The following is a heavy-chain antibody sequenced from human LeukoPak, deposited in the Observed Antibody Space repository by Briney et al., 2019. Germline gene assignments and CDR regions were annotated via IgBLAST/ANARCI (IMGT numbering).Heavy chain of an antibody. Sequence: SVKVSCNASGYTFTSYGISRMRQAPGPGLEWMGWISAYSSNRNYAQKLQGRVTMTTDTSTSTANMELRSLRADDTAVYYCARVPTDSSSWASLYFDYGGQGTLVTVSS. CDR2: ISAYSSNR. CDR1: GYTFTSYG. J-gene: IGHJ4*02. V-gene: IGHV1-18*01. CDR3: ARVPTDSSSWASLYFDY. D-gene: IGHD6-13*01.